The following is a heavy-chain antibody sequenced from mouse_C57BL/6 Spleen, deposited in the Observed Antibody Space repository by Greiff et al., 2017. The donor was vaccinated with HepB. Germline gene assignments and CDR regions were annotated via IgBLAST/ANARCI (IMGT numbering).Heavy chain of an antibody. V-gene: IGHV1-52*01. J-gene: IGHJ2*01. D-gene: IGHD1-1*01. CDR1: GYTFTSYW. CDR3: ARDYYGSSNY. CDR2: IDPSDSET. Sequence: QVQLQQPGAELVRPGSSVKLSCKASGYTFTSYWMHWVKQRPIQGLEWIGNIDPSDSETHYNQKFKDKATLTVDKSSSTAYMQLSSLTSEDSAVYYWARDYYGSSNYWGQGTTLTVSS.